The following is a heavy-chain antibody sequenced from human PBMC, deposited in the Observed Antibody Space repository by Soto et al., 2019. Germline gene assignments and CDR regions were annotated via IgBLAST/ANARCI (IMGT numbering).Heavy chain of an antibody. CDR1: GYTFTSYD. Sequence: ASVKVSFKASGYTFTSYDIYWVRQATGQGLECMGWMDPNTGGTHYPRKFQVRATMTRDTSISTAYMELSSLKSDDTAGYYCATPGGPDTVGDYYFDYWGQGTLVPVSS. CDR2: MDPNTGGT. J-gene: IGHJ4*02. D-gene: IGHD2-8*02. V-gene: IGHV1-2*02. CDR3: ATPGGPDTVGDYYFDY.